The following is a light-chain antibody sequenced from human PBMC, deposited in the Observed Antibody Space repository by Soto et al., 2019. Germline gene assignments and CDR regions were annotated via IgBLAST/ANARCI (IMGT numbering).Light chain of an antibody. Sequence: EIVMTQSPASLSVSPRETATLSCRASQSISRYLAWYQHKPGQAPRLLIHGASTRATGVPARFSGSGSGTEFTLTISSLQYEDSAIYYCHQYNDWPWTFGQGTKVEIK. J-gene: IGKJ1*01. CDR3: HQYNDWPWT. CDR2: GAS. V-gene: IGKV3-15*01. CDR1: QSISRY.